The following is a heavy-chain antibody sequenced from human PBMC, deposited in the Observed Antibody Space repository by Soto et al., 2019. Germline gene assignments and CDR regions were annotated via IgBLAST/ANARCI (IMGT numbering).Heavy chain of an antibody. V-gene: IGHV4-34*01. Sequence: SETXSLTCAVYGGSFNDYYWSWIRQPPGKGLEWIGEINHSGSTKYNPSLESRVIVSVDTSKNQFSLKLSSVTAADTAVYYCASPRDAAMVFDYWGRGTLVTVSS. CDR1: GGSFNDYY. D-gene: IGHD5-18*01. CDR2: INHSGST. CDR3: ASPRDAAMVFDY. J-gene: IGHJ4*02.